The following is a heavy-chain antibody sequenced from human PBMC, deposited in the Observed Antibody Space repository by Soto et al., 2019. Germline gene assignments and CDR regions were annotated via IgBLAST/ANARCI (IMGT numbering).Heavy chain of an antibody. V-gene: IGHV3-33*01. CDR1: GYTFSSYG. CDR2: IWYDGSNK. Sequence: QVQLVESGGGVVQPGRSLRLSCGASGYTFSSYGMHWVRQAPGKGLEWVAVIWYDGSNKYYADSVKGRFTISRDNSKNTLYLQMNSLRAEDTAVYYCARDFFSVVAATPLDYWGQGTLVTVSS. CDR3: ARDFFSVVAATPLDY. D-gene: IGHD2-15*01. J-gene: IGHJ4*02.